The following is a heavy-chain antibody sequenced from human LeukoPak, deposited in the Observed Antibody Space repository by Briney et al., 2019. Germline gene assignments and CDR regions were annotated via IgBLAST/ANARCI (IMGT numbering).Heavy chain of an antibody. Sequence: GGSLRLSCAASGFTFSSYSMNWVRQAPGKGLEWVSSISSSSSYIYYADSVKGRFTISRDNAKNSLYLQMNSLRAEDTAVYYCARSITIFGVVIMDDAFDIWGQGTMVTVSS. CDR2: ISSSSSYI. J-gene: IGHJ3*02. D-gene: IGHD3-3*01. V-gene: IGHV3-21*01. CDR3: ARSITIFGVVIMDDAFDI. CDR1: GFTFSSYS.